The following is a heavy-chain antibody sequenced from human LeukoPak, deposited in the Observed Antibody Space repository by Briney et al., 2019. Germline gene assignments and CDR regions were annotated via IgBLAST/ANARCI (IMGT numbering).Heavy chain of an antibody. V-gene: IGHV4-38-2*02. CDR3: ASPTRHCSGGSCYLV. CDR2: IYHSGST. D-gene: IGHD2-15*01. J-gene: IGHJ4*02. Sequence: SETLSLTCTVSGYSISSGYYWGWIRQPPGKGLERIGSIYHSGSTYYNPSLKSRVTISVDTSKNQFSLKLSSVTAADTAVYYCASPTRHCSGGSCYLVWGQGTLVTVSS. CDR1: GYSISSGYY.